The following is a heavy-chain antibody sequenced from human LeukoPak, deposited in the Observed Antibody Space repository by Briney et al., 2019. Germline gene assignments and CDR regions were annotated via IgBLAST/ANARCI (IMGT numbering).Heavy chain of an antibody. V-gene: IGHV5-51*01. CDR1: GYSFSSYW. J-gene: IGHJ4*02. CDR2: IYPGDSDT. Sequence: GGSLKISCKGSGYSFSSYWIAWVRQLPGKGLEWMGIIYPGDSDTRYSPSFQGQVTISADKSISTAYLQWSSLKASDTAMYYCARHAYSSGWRDFDYWGQGTLVTVSS. D-gene: IGHD6-19*01. CDR3: ARHAYSSGWRDFDY.